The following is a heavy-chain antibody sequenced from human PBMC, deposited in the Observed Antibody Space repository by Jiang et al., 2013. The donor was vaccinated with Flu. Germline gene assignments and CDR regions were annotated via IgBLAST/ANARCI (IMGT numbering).Heavy chain of an antibody. CDR3: ARVVSTSSLSGFDP. Sequence: GLVQPGGSLRLSCAASGFTFSSYSMNWVRQAPGKGLEWVSYIDSSSSTIYYADSVKGRFTISRDNAKNSLYLQMNSLRDEDTAVYYCARVVSTSSLSGFDPWGQGTLVTVSS. V-gene: IGHV3-48*02. D-gene: IGHD5/OR15-5a*01. CDR2: IDSSSSTI. J-gene: IGHJ5*02. CDR1: GFTFSSYS.